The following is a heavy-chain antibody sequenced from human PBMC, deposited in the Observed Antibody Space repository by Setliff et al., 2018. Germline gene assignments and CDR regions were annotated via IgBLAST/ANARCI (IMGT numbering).Heavy chain of an antibody. Sequence: GGSLRLSCAASGFSFSSYAMSWVRQAPGKGLEWVSTIIGSGISTYYADSMQGRVTISRDNHKNTLHLQMNSLRVEDTAIYYCAKSPHDFWSGRVFFDYWGQGMLVTVSS. J-gene: IGHJ4*01. CDR3: AKSPHDFWSGRVFFDY. CDR1: GFSFSSYA. D-gene: IGHD3-3*01. CDR2: IIGSGIST. V-gene: IGHV3-23*01.